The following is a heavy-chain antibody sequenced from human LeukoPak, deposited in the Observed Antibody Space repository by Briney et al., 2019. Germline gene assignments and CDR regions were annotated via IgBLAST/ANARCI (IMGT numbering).Heavy chain of an antibody. J-gene: IGHJ4*02. D-gene: IGHD6-13*01. CDR2: ISYDGSNK. CDR1: GFTFSSYA. CDR3: ARAQDLSGYDY. Sequence: GGSLRLSCAASGFTFSSYAMHWVRQAPGKGLEGVAVISYDGSNKYYADSVKGRFTISRDNSKNTLYLQMNSLRAEDTAVYYCARAQDLSGYDYWGQGTLVTVSS. V-gene: IGHV3-30-3*01.